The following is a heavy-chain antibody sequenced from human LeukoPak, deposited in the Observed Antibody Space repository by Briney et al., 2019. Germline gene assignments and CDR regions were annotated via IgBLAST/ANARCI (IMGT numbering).Heavy chain of an antibody. J-gene: IGHJ4*02. V-gene: IGHV6-1*01. CDR1: GDSVSSNSAA. CDR3: ARMVGLVSDF. D-gene: IGHD3-10*01. CDR2: TYYRSKWHS. Sequence: SQTLSLTCAISGDSVSSNSAAWNWIRQSPSRGLEWLGRTYYRSKWHSYYAPSVKSRITINPDTSKNQFSLQLKSVTLEDTAVYYCARMVGLVSDFWGQGTLVTVSS.